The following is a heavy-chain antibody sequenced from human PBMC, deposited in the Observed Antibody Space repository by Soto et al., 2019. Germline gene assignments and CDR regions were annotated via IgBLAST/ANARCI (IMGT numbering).Heavy chain of an antibody. CDR1: GYTFTTYY. D-gene: IGHD4-17*01. V-gene: IGHV1-46*01. J-gene: IGHJ4*02. Sequence: ASVKVSCKASGYTFTTYYMHWVRQAPGQGLEWMGIISPDGGRTSYAQKFQERVTISTDMSTNTAYMEVNSLRFDDTAVYYCTASLEGGEYGANSAFDYWGQGTLVTVSS. CDR2: ISPDGGRT. CDR3: TASLEGGEYGANSAFDY.